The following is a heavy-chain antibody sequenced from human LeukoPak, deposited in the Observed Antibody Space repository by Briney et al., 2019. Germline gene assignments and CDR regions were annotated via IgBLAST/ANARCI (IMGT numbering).Heavy chain of an antibody. CDR2: ISGIGGST. CDR3: AKDVGDGYNW. V-gene: IGHV3-23*01. J-gene: IGHJ4*02. CDR1: GFTYSSYA. Sequence: GGSLRLSCAASGFTYSSYAMSWVREAPGKGLEWGSAISGIGGSTYYADAVKGRFTISRDNSKNTLYLQMNSLRAEDTAVYYCAKDVGDGYNWWGQGTLVTVSS. D-gene: IGHD5-24*01.